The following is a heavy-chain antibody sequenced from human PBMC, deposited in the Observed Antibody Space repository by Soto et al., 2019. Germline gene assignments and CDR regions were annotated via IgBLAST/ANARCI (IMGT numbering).Heavy chain of an antibody. CDR2: ISGSGGST. J-gene: IGHJ4*02. V-gene: IGHV3-23*01. CDR3: AKDALQSSTWAYYFYY. CDR1: GFTFSSYP. D-gene: IGHD6-13*01. Sequence: SGGSLRLSCLASGFTFSSYPMTWVRQAPGKGLEWVSTISGSGGSTHYADSVKGRFTISRDNSKNTLYLQMNSLSAEDSAVYYCAKDALQSSTWAYYFYYWGQGTLVTVSS.